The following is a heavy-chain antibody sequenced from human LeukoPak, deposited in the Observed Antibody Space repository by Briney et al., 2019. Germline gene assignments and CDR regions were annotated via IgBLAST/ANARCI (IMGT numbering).Heavy chain of an antibody. CDR1: GGSISSSSHS. Sequence: PSETLSLTCTVSGGSISSSSHSWGWIRQPAGKGLEWTGTIYYTGRTYYNPSLESRLTISVDTSKNQFSLKLTSVTAADTAIYYCAQSLGSGNWIGNWFDPWGQGTLVTVSS. D-gene: IGHD1-1*01. CDR2: IYYTGRT. V-gene: IGHV4-39*01. J-gene: IGHJ5*02. CDR3: AQSLGSGNWIGNWFDP.